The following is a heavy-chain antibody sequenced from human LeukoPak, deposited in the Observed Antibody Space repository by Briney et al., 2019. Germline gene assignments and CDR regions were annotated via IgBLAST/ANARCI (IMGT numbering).Heavy chain of an antibody. V-gene: IGHV5-51*01. CDR3: ARSPISYYYDSSGGHDAFDV. Sequence: GGSLEISCKGSGYTFTNYWIGWVRQMPGKGLEWMGIIYTGDSDTRYSPSFQGQVTISADKSINSAYLQWSSLKASDTAMYYCARSPISYYYDSSGGHDAFDVWGQGTMVTVSS. D-gene: IGHD3-22*01. CDR1: GYTFTNYW. CDR2: IYTGDSDT. J-gene: IGHJ3*01.